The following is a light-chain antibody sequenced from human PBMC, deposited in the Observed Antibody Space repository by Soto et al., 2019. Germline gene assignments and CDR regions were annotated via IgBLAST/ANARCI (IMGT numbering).Light chain of an antibody. J-gene: IGKJ3*01. CDR3: QQLISYPFT. CDR1: QGITSY. V-gene: IGKV1-9*01. Sequence: DIQLTQSPSFLSASVGDRVTITCRASQGITSYLAWYQQKPGTAPKLLIYAASTLQSGVPSRFNGSGSGTEITLTISSLQPEDFATYYCQQLISYPFTFGPGTKGDIK. CDR2: AAS.